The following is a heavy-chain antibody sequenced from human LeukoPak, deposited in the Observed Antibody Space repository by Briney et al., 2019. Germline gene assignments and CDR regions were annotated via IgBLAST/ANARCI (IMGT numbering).Heavy chain of an antibody. Sequence: ASVTVSCKASGYTFTGYYMHWVRQAPGQGLEWMGWINPNSGGTNYAQKFQGRVTMTRDTSISTAYMELSRLRSDDTAVYYCARGRTRIAAAVTLGYWGQGTLVTVSS. V-gene: IGHV1-2*02. CDR1: GYTFTGYY. J-gene: IGHJ4*02. CDR3: ARGRTRIAAAVTLGY. D-gene: IGHD6-13*01. CDR2: INPNSGGT.